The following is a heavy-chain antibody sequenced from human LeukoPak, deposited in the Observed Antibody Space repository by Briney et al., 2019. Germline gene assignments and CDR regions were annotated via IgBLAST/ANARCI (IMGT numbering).Heavy chain of an antibody. CDR3: ARTLRYFDWLLLGIDC. D-gene: IGHD3-9*01. J-gene: IGHJ4*02. CDR2: IYYSGST. Sequence: PSETLSLTCTVSGGSVSSGSYYWSWIRQPPGKGLGWIGYIYYSGSTNYNPSLKSRVTISVDTSKNQFSLKLSSVTAADTAVYYCARTLRYFDWLLLGIDCWGQGTLVTVSS. CDR1: GGSVSSGSYY. V-gene: IGHV4-61*01.